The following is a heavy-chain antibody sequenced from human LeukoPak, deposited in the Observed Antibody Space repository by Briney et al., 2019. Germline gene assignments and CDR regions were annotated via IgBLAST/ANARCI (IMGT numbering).Heavy chain of an antibody. V-gene: IGHV3-48*04. CDR2: ISSSSSTI. CDR3: ASLIAAALDY. D-gene: IGHD6-13*01. CDR1: GFTFSSYS. Sequence: SRGSLRLSCAASGFTFSSYSMNWVRKAPGKGLEWVSYISSSSSTIYYADSVKGRFTISRDNAKNSLYLQMNSLRAEDTAVYYCASLIAAALDYWGQGTLVTVSS. J-gene: IGHJ4*02.